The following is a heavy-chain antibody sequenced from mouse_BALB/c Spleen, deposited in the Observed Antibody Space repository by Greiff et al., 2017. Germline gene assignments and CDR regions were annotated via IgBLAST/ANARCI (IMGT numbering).Heavy chain of an antibody. Sequence: DVKLVESGPGLVKPSQSLSLTCTVTGYSITSDYAWNWIRQFPGNKLEWMGYISYSGSTSYNPSLKSRISITRDTSKNQFFLQLNSVTTEDTATYYCARFGDGYFWGQGTSVTVSS. CDR1: GYSITSDYA. V-gene: IGHV3-2*02. D-gene: IGHD2-3*01. CDR2: ISYSGST. J-gene: IGHJ4*01. CDR3: ARFGDGYF.